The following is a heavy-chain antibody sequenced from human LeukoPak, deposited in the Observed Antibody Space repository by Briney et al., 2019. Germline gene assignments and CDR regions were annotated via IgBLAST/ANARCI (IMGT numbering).Heavy chain of an antibody. CDR3: ARVNRYTGSYYFDY. CDR2: IYSGGST. V-gene: IGHV3-66*01. J-gene: IGHJ4*02. Sequence: PGGSLRLSCAASGFTVSSNYMSWVRQAPGKGLEFVSLIYSGGSTYYADSVKGRFTISRDNSKNTLYLQMNSLRAEDTAVYYCARVNRYTGSYYFDYWGQGTLVTVSS. D-gene: IGHD1-26*01. CDR1: GFTVSSNY.